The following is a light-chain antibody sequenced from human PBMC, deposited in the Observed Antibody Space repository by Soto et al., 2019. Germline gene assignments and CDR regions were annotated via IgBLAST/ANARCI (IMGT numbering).Light chain of an antibody. V-gene: IGKV3-20*01. J-gene: IGKJ4*01. Sequence: EIVLTQSPGTLSLSPGERATLSCRASQSVRSTYLAWYRQKPGLAPRLLIFGVSNRATGIPDRFSGSGSGTDFTLTISRLEPEDFAVYYCQQYGAYPLTFGGGTKVDIK. CDR1: QSVRSTY. CDR2: GVS. CDR3: QQYGAYPLT.